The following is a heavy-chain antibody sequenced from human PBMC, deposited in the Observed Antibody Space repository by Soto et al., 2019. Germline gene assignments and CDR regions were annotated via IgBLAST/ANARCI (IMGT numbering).Heavy chain of an antibody. Sequence: SETLSLTCTFSGCSISSSSYYWGWIRQPPGKGLEWIGSIYYSGSTYYNPSLRSRVTISVDTSKNQFSLKLSSVTAADTAVYYCASLYGSGSYYNVAGNWGQGTLVTVSS. J-gene: IGHJ4*02. D-gene: IGHD3-10*01. V-gene: IGHV4-39*01. CDR3: ASLYGSGSYYNVAGN. CDR2: IYYSGST. CDR1: GCSISSSSYY.